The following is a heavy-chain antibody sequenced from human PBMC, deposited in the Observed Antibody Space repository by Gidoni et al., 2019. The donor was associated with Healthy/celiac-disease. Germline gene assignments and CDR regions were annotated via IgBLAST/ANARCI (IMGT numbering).Heavy chain of an antibody. D-gene: IGHD5-12*01. CDR2: IYYSGST. CDR1: GGSISSSSYY. CDR3: ARQGDSGYDSPDY. J-gene: IGHJ4*02. Sequence: QLQLQESGPGLVKPSETLSLTCTVSGGSISSSSYYWGWIRQPPGKGLEWIGSIYYSGSTYYNPSLKSRVTISVDTSKNQFSLKLSSVTAADTAVYYCARQGDSGYDSPDYWGQGTLVTVSS. V-gene: IGHV4-39*01.